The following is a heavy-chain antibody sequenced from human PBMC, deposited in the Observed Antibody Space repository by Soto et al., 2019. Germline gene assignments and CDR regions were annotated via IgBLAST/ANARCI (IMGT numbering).Heavy chain of an antibody. CDR3: ARDSSGWYSPDY. J-gene: IGHJ4*02. D-gene: IGHD6-19*01. CDR2: IYSGGST. Sequence: EVQLVESGGGLVQPGGSLRLSCAASGFTVSSNYMSWVRQAPGKGLEWVSVIYSGGSTYYADSVKGRFTISRDNSKNTLYLQMNSLRAKDTAVYYCARDSSGWYSPDYWGQGTLVTVSS. CDR1: GFTVSSNY. V-gene: IGHV3-66*01.